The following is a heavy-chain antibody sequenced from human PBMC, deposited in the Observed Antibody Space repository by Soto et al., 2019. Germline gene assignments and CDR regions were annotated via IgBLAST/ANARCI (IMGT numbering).Heavy chain of an antibody. D-gene: IGHD1-26*01. CDR1: GFSLSTNGVG. J-gene: IGHJ4*02. V-gene: IGHV2-5*02. CDR3: AHRYTGSYFDY. Sequence: GSGPTLVNPTQTLTLTCTFSGFSLSTNGVGVGWIRQPPGKALEWLALIYWDDDKRYSSSLKTRLTITKDTSKKQVVLTMTNMDPVDTATYYCAHRYTGSYFDYWGQGTMVTVSS. CDR2: IYWDDDK.